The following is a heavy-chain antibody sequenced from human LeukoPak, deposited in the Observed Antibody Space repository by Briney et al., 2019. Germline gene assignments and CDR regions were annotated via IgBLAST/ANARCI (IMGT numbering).Heavy chain of an antibody. V-gene: IGHV3-23*01. J-gene: IGHJ4*02. CDR1: GFTFSSYA. CDR2: ISGSGGST. D-gene: IGHD3-10*01. Sequence: PGGSLRLSCAASGFTFSSYAMSWVRQASGKGLEWVSSISGSGGSTHYTDSVKGRFTISRDNSRNTLYLQMNSLRAEDTAVYYCAKDPTPYYYGSGSYWFYWGQGTLVTVSS. CDR3: AKDPTPYYYGSGSYWFY.